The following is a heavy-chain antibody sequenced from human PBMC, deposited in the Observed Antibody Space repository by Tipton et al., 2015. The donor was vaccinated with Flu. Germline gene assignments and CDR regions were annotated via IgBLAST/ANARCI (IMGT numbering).Heavy chain of an antibody. Sequence: TLSLTCAVSGYSIRSDYYWGWIRQPPGKGLEWIGNIFHSGNMYHNPSLKSRVTISVDTSKNQFSLKLSSVTAADTAMYYCARGLGQSVDTAMVIKEYYFDYWGQGTLVTVSS. CDR3: ARGLGQSVDTAMVIKEYYFDY. J-gene: IGHJ4*02. D-gene: IGHD5-18*01. CDR2: IFHSGNM. V-gene: IGHV4-38-2*01. CDR1: GYSIRSDYY.